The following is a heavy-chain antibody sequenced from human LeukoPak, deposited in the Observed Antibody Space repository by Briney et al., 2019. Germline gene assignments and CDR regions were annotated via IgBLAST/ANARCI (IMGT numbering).Heavy chain of an antibody. J-gene: IGHJ3*01. Sequence: GGSLRLSCAGSGFTFSSYSMNWVRQAPGKGLEWVSSMGSSGTKGYYADSVKGRFIISRDNAKNSMFLQMNGLRAEDSALYYCVRELGAPAAGAFDLWGQGTLVTVSS. V-gene: IGHV3-21*01. CDR1: GFTFSSYS. CDR3: VRELGAPAAGAFDL. D-gene: IGHD3-3*02. CDR2: MGSSGTKG.